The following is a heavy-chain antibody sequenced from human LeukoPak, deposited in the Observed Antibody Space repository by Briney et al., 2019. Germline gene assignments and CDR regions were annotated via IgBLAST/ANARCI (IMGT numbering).Heavy chain of an antibody. CDR2: TNHSGST. V-gene: IGHV4-34*01. CDR1: GGSFSGYH. D-gene: IGHD2-2*01. CDR3: ARAIVPAAMAYFDY. Sequence: SETLSLTCAVYGGSFSGYHWSWIRQPPGKGLEWIGETNHSGSTNYNPSLKSRVTISVDTSKNQFSLKLSSVTAADTAVYYCARAIVPAAMAYFDYWGQGTLVTVSS. J-gene: IGHJ4*02.